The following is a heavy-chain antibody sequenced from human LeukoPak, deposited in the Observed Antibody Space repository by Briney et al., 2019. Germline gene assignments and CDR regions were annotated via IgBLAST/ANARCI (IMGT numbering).Heavy chain of an antibody. D-gene: IGHD3/OR15-3a*01. CDR3: ARDWTRTGFDY. CDR2: ISSTSTTM. V-gene: IGHV3-48*02. Sequence: GGSLRLPCAAAGFTFSSYGMNWVRQAPGKGLEWVSYISSTSTTMYYADSVKGRFTISRDNAKNSLFLQMYSLRDEDTAVYYCARDWTRTGFDYWGQGTLVTVSS. CDR1: GFTFSSYG. J-gene: IGHJ4*02.